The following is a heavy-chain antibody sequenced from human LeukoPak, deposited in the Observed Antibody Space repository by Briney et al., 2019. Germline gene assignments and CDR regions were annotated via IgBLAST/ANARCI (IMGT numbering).Heavy chain of an antibody. J-gene: IGHJ4*02. Sequence: PGGSLRLSXAASGFTFSSYAMSWVRQAPGKGLEWLSAISGSGGSTYYADSVKGRFTISRDNSKNTLYLQMNRLRAEDTAVYYCAKAPYYYGSGSYHDYWGQGTLVTVSS. CDR3: AKAPYYYGSGSYHDY. D-gene: IGHD3-10*01. V-gene: IGHV3-23*01. CDR1: GFTFSSYA. CDR2: ISGSGGST.